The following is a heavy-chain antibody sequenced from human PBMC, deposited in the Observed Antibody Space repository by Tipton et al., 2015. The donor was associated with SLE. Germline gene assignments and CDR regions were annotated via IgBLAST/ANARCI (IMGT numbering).Heavy chain of an antibody. CDR3: AREAGDVGGFEN. CDR1: GFTFSTYT. J-gene: IGHJ3*02. V-gene: IGHV3-30*04. Sequence: SLRLSCAASGFTFSTYTMHWVRQAPGKGLEWVALISYDGSYIYHADSVKGRFTISRDNYKNALYLQMNTLRPEDTAVYYCAREAGDVGGFENWGQGTMVTVSS. CDR2: ISYDGSYI. D-gene: IGHD2-8*02.